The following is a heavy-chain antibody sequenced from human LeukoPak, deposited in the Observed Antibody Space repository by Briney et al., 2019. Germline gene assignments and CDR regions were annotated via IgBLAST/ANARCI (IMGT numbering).Heavy chain of an antibody. J-gene: IGHJ3*02. CDR2: IWYDGSNK. D-gene: IGHD6-19*01. CDR3: ARPTMAGWYRGAFDI. V-gene: IGHV3-33*08. Sequence: PGGSLRLSCAASGFTFSSYAMNWVRQAPGKGLEWVAVIWYDGSNKYYADSVKGRFTISRDNSKNTLYLQMNSLRAEDTAAYYCARPTMAGWYRGAFDIWGQGTMVTVSS. CDR1: GFTFSSYA.